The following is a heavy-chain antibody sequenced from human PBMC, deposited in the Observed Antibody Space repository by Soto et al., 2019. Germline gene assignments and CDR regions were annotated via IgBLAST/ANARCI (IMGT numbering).Heavy chain of an antibody. Sequence: PSETLSLTCAVYGGSFSGYYWSWIRQPPGKGLEWIGEINHSGSTNYNPSLKSRVTISVDTSKNQFSLKLSSVTAADTAVYYCARGGRITMVRGVIVKSTYYYYMDVWGKGTTVTVSS. CDR2: INHSGST. D-gene: IGHD3-10*01. CDR3: ARGGRITMVRGVIVKSTYYYYMDV. J-gene: IGHJ6*03. V-gene: IGHV4-34*01. CDR1: GGSFSGYY.